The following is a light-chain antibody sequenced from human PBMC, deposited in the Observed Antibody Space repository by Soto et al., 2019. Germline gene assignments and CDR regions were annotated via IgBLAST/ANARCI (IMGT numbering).Light chain of an antibody. CDR1: SSNIGADFG. CDR3: QSYDRSLSGWV. J-gene: IGLJ3*02. V-gene: IGLV1-40*01. Sequence: QSVLTQPPSVSGAPGQTITISCTGSSSNIGADFGVHWYQQLPGAAPNLVIFVNTNRPSGVPDRFSGSKSGTSASLAITGLQAEDEADYYCQSYDRSLSGWVFGTGTKLTVL. CDR2: VNT.